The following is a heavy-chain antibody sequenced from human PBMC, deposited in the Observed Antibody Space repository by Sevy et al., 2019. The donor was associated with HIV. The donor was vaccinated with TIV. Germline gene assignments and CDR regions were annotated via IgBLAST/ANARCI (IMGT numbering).Heavy chain of an antibody. J-gene: IGHJ6*02. D-gene: IGHD3-3*01. CDR1: GYTLTKLS. Sequence: ASVKVSCKVPGYTLTKLSMHWERQTPGKGLEWMGGFDPEDGETIYAQKFQGRVTMTEDTSTDTAYMELSSLRSEDTAVYFCATLDFWSDYPLYGTDVWGQGTTVTVSS. CDR3: ATLDFWSDYPLYGTDV. V-gene: IGHV1-24*01. CDR2: FDPEDGET.